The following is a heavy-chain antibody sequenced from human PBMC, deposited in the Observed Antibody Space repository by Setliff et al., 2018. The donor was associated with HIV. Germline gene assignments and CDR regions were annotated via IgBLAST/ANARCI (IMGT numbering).Heavy chain of an antibody. Sequence: RASVKVSCKASRSTFNSHTINWVRQAPGQGLDWMGRIIPILGVANYAQRFQGKVTITADKSTSTAYMDLTSLRFDDTAMYYCVRGVQSPPHYSYYYMDVWGEGTMVTVSS. CDR1: RSTFNSHT. J-gene: IGHJ6*03. CDR3: VRGVQSPPHYSYYYMDV. D-gene: IGHD3-3*01. V-gene: IGHV1-69*02. CDR2: IIPILGVA.